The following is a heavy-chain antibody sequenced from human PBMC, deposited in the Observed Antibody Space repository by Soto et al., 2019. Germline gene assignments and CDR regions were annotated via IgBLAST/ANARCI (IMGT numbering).Heavy chain of an antibody. Sequence: SETLSLTCPVSGCSISSHYWSWVRQAPGKGLEWIGHIYYRGSTTYNPSLRSRSTISVDTSNNQFSLKLNSVTTADTAVYYCARDGREASGMDVWGQGTKVTGSS. CDR3: ARDGREASGMDV. CDR1: GCSISSHY. CDR2: IYYRGST. J-gene: IGHJ6*02. V-gene: IGHV4-59*11. D-gene: IGHD1-26*01.